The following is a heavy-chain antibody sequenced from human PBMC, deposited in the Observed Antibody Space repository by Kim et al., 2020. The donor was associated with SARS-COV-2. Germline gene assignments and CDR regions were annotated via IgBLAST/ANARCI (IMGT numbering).Heavy chain of an antibody. J-gene: IGHJ3*02. CDR2: ST. V-gene: IGHV1-46*01. CDR3: ARASGDAFDI. D-gene: IGHD3-10*01. Sequence: STSYAQKFQGRVTMTRDTSTSTVYMELSSLRSEDTAVYYCARASGDAFDIWGQGTMVTVSS.